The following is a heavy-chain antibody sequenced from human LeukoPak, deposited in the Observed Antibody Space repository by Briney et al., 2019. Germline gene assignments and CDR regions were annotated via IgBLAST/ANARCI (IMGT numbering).Heavy chain of an antibody. D-gene: IGHD1-7*01. Sequence: RSQTLSLTCAISGDSVSSNSAAWNWIRQSPSRGLEWLGRTYYRSKWYNDCAVSVKSRITINPDTSKNQFSLQLNSVTPEDTAVYYCARDEGYNWNYRFDPWGQGTLVTVSS. CDR3: ARDEGYNWNYRFDP. CDR1: GDSVSSNSAA. V-gene: IGHV6-1*01. J-gene: IGHJ5*02. CDR2: TYYRSKWYN.